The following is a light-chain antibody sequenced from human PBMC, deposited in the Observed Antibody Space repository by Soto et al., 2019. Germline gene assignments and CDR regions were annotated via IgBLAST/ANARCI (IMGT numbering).Light chain of an antibody. V-gene: IGKV3-20*01. J-gene: IGKJ5*01. Sequence: EIVLTQSPGTLSLSPVERATLSCRASQSVSSNHLAWYQQKPGQAPRLLIYGASSRATGIPDRFSGSGSGTDFTLTISRLEPEDSAVYYCQQYGSSPSITFGQGTRLEIK. CDR3: QQYGSSPSIT. CDR2: GAS. CDR1: QSVSSNH.